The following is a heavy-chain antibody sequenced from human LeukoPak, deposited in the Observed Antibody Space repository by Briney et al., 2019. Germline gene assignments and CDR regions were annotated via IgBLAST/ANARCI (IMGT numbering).Heavy chain of an antibody. CDR1: GGSFTASSYY. CDR2: IYYSGST. J-gene: IGHJ4*02. D-gene: IGHD2-15*01. V-gene: IGHV4-39*07. CDR3: ARVYGDYSTVAF. Sequence: PSETLSFTCIVSGGSFTASSYYWGWVRQPPGKRLEWIGSIYYSGSTFYNPSLKSRLTISIDRTKPQFSLSLSSVTAADTAIYYCARVYGDYSTVAFWGQGTLVTVSS.